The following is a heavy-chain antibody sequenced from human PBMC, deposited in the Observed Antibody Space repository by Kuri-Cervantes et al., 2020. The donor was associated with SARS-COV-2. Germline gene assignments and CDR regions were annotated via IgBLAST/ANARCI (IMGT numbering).Heavy chain of an antibody. V-gene: IGHV3-7*01. Sequence: GGSLRLSCAASGFTFSSYWMSWVRQAPGKGLEWVANIKQDGSEKYYVDSVRGRFSISRDNSKNSVYVEMNSLRAEDTAVYYCARVVRSGSSSQVLYGLGYFHHMDVWGNGTTVTVSS. CDR1: GFTFSSYW. D-gene: IGHD3-16*01. CDR2: IKQDGSEK. CDR3: ARVVRSGSSSQVLYGLGYFHHMDV. J-gene: IGHJ6*03.